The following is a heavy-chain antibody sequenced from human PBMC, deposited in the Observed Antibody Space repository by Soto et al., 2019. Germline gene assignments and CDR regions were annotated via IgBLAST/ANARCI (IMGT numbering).Heavy chain of an antibody. CDR2: ISGSGGDT. Sequence: EVQLLESGGGLVQPGGSLRLSCSASGFTFTSYAMSWVRQAPGKGLEWVSGISGSGGDTKSADSVKGRFTISRDNFKNMLYLQMTSLRAEDTAVYYCSKHDFCTLYNAGLASWVQGTLVTVSS. V-gene: IGHV3-23*01. CDR1: GFTFTSYA. D-gene: IGHD3-3*01. J-gene: IGHJ4*02. CDR3: SKHDFCTLYNAGLAS.